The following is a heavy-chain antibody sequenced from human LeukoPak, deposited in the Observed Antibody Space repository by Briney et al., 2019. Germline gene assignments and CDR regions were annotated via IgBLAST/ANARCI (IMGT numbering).Heavy chain of an antibody. CDR2: INPNSGGT. D-gene: IGHD5-18*01. J-gene: IGHJ6*02. CDR3: AISGYSYAKSYYYYYGIDV. V-gene: IGHV1-2*02. CDR1: GYTFTGYY. Sequence: ASVKVSCKASGYTFTGYYMHWVRQAPGQGLEWMGWINPNSGGTNYAQKFQGRVTMTRDTSISTAYMELSRLRSDDTAVYYCAISGYSYAKSYYYYYGIDVWGQGTTVTVSS.